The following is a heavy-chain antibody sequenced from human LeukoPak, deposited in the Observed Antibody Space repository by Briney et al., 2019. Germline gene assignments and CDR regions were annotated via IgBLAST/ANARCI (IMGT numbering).Heavy chain of an antibody. CDR1: GFTFSNYA. Sequence: GGSLRLSCAASGFTFSNYAMSWVRQAPGKGLEWVSGISGSGGATYYADSVKGRFTISRDNSKNTLYLQMNSLRAEDTAVYYCTRDWRNLGYDYWGQGTLVTVSS. D-gene: IGHD5-12*01. V-gene: IGHV3-23*01. CDR3: TRDWRNLGYDY. J-gene: IGHJ4*02. CDR2: ISGSGGAT.